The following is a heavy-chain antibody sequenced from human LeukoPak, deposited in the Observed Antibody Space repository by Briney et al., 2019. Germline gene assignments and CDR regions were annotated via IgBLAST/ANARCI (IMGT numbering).Heavy chain of an antibody. CDR1: KFTFSTYG. D-gene: IGHD2-2*01. CDR3: AKDSSTSCHD. V-gene: IGHV3-30*02. Sequence: GGSLRLSCAASKFTFSTYGMHWVRQAPGKGLEWVVFIRNDGSNKYYADSVRGRFTVSRDNSKNTLYLQMNSLRPEDTAVYYCAKDSSTSCHDWGQGTLVTVSS. J-gene: IGHJ4*02. CDR2: IRNDGSNK.